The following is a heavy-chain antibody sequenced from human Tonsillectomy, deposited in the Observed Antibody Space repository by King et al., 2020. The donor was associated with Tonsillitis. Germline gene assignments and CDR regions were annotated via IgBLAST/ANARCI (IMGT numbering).Heavy chain of an antibody. D-gene: IGHD5-12*01. V-gene: IGHV4-31*03. CDR1: GGSISGGAYY. CDR3: GGYEGGVFDS. J-gene: IGHJ5*01. CDR2: IYYSGNT. Sequence: QLQESGPGLVKPSQTLSLTCTVSGGSISGGAYYWSWIRQPPGQGLGWIGDIYYSGNTYYNPALKSRLTISVDTSKNKFSLRLSSVIAADTAVYYCGGYEGGVFDSWGQGTLVTVSS.